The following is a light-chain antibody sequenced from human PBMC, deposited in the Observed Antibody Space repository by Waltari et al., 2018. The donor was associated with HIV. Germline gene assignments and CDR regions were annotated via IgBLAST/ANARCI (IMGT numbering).Light chain of an antibody. CDR1: SSDVGAYNY. J-gene: IGLJ3*02. CDR2: DVT. V-gene: IGLV2-11*01. Sequence: QSALTQPRSVSGSPGQSVTIPCTGTSSDVGAYNYVSWYQQHPGKAPKLIIYDVTRRPSGLPDRFSGSKSGNTASLTISGVQAEDEADYYCCSYAGNYTGVFGGGTKLTVL. CDR3: CSYAGNYTGV.